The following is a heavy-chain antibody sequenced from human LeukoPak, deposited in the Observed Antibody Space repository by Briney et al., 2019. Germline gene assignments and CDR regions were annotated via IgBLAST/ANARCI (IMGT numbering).Heavy chain of an antibody. Sequence: PSETLSLTCTVSGGSISSYYWSWIRQPPGKGLEWMGYIYYSGSTNYNPSLKSRVTISVDTSKNQFSLKLSSVTAADTAVYYCARLGGIAARRNWFDPWGQGTLVTVSS. CDR2: IYYSGST. J-gene: IGHJ5*02. D-gene: IGHD6-6*01. CDR1: GGSISSYY. CDR3: ARLGGIAARRNWFDP. V-gene: IGHV4-59*08.